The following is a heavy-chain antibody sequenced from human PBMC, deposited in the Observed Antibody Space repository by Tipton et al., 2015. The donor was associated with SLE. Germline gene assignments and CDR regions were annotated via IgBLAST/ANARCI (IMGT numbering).Heavy chain of an antibody. J-gene: IGHJ4*02. D-gene: IGHD2-2*01. CDR2: IYHSGST. CDR1: GGSISSSSYY. V-gene: IGHV4-39*07. Sequence: TLSLTCTVSGGSISSSSYYWGWIRQPPGKGLEWIGSIYHSGSTYYNPSLKSRVTISVDTSKNQFSLKLSSVTAADTAVYYCARDPYCSSTSCQGWGQGTLVTVSS. CDR3: ARDPYCSSTSCQG.